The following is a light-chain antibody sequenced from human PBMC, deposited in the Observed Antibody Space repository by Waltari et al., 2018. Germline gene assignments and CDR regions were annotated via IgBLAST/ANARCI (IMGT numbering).Light chain of an antibody. CDR3: KYYGTSPGT. CDR2: AAS. J-gene: IGKJ1*01. CDR1: EGISGGC. V-gene: IGKV3-20*01. Sequence: EIVLTQSPVTLSLSPGERATLSCRASEGISGGCLGWDKQKLGQAPRLLIYAASSRATGIPERFSGSGSGTDFTLTVSRLEPDDFAVYYCKYYGTSPGTFGQGTKVEIK.